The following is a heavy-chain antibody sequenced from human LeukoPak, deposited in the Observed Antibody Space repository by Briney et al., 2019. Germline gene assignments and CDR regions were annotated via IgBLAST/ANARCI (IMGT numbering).Heavy chain of an antibody. V-gene: IGHV3-30*03. CDR1: GFTFSSYG. CDR3: ARYGPEVYYFDY. Sequence: PGRSLRLSCAASGFTFSSYGMHWVRQAPGKGLEWVAVISYDGSNKYYADSVKGQFTISRDNSKNTLYLQMNSLRAEDTAVYYCARYGPEVYYFDYWGQGTLVTVSS. D-gene: IGHD4-17*01. CDR2: ISYDGSNK. J-gene: IGHJ4*02.